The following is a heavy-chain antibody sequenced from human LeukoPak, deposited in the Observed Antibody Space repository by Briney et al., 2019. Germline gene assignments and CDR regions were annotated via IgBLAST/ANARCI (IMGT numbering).Heavy chain of an antibody. D-gene: IGHD3-9*01. CDR3: ARDHYDIVTGHLES. J-gene: IGHJ5*01. Sequence: ASVKISCATSGYTFTNSAINWVRQAPGQGLEWMGGINTDTGDPTYAQPFTERFVFSSDTSVSTAYLQIASLKVEDTAVYYCARDHYDIVTGHLESWGQGTLITVSS. V-gene: IGHV7-4-1*01. CDR1: GYTFTNSA. CDR2: INTDTGDP.